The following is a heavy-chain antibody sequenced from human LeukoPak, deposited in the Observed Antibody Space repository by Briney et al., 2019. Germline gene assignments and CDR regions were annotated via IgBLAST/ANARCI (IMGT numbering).Heavy chain of an antibody. Sequence: SETLSLTCTVSGGSISSSSYYWGWIRQPPGKGLEWIGSIYYSGSTYYNPSLKSRVTISVDTSKNQFSLKLSSVTAADTAVYYCARGTRTGYCSGGSCCHSFDYWGQGTLVTVSS. CDR3: ARGTRTGYCSGGSCCHSFDY. D-gene: IGHD2-15*01. J-gene: IGHJ4*02. CDR1: GGSISSSSYY. CDR2: IYYSGST. V-gene: IGHV4-39*01.